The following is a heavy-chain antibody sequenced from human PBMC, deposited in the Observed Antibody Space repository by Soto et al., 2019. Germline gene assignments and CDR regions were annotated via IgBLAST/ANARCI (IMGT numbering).Heavy chain of an antibody. V-gene: IGHV1-8*01. CDR3: AREKTYYGMDV. Sequence: QVQLVQSGAEVKKPGASVKVSCKASGYTFTSYDINWVRQATGQGLEWMGWMNPNSGNTVYAQKFQGRVTMTRNTSISTAYMELRSLRSEEPAVYYWAREKTYYGMDVWGQGTTVTVSS. CDR2: MNPNSGNT. J-gene: IGHJ6*02. CDR1: GYTFTSYD.